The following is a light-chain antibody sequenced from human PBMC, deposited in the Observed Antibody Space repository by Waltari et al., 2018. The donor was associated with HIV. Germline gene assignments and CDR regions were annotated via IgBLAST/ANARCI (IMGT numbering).Light chain of an antibody. CDR3: QQYNEWPPWT. CDR1: QSVSSN. V-gene: IGKV3-15*01. J-gene: IGKJ1*01. Sequence: ETVMTQSPATLSVSPGERATLSCRASQSVSSNLAWYQQKPGQAPRLLIYGASTRATGTSARFRGSGSGTEFTLTISSLQSEDFAGYYCQQYNEWPPWTFGQGTKVEIK. CDR2: GAS.